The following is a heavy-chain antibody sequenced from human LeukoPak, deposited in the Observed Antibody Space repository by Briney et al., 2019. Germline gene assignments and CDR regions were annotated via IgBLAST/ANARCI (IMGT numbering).Heavy chain of an antibody. V-gene: IGHV3-23*01. CDR2: ISGSGGST. D-gene: IGHD6-25*01. Sequence: GASLRLSCAASGFTFSSYAMSWVRQAPGKGLEWVSGISGSGGSTYYADSVKGRFTIPRDNSKNTLYLQMNSLRAEDTAVYYCAKDQRGPLFDYWGQGTLVTVSS. CDR1: GFTFSSYA. CDR3: AKDQRGPLFDY. J-gene: IGHJ4*02.